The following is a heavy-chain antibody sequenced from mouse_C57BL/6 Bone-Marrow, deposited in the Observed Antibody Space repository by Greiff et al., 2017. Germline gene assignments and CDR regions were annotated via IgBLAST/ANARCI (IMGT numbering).Heavy chain of an antibody. D-gene: IGHD2-4*01. Sequence: VQLQQSGAELVQPGASVKLSCKASGYTFTSYWMQWVQQRPGQGLEWIGEIDPSDSYTNYNQKFKGKSTLTVDTSSSTAYMQLSSLTSEDSAVYYCAREEDDYPFAYWGQGTLVTVSA. V-gene: IGHV1-50*01. J-gene: IGHJ3*01. CDR2: IDPSDSYT. CDR3: AREEDDYPFAY. CDR1: GYTFTSYW.